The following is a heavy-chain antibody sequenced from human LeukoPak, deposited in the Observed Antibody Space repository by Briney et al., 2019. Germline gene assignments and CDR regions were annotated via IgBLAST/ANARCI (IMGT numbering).Heavy chain of an antibody. CDR2: IKPNSGGT. CDR1: GYTFTGHF. V-gene: IGHV1-2*02. Sequence: GASVKVSCKASGYTFTGHFMHWVRQAPGQGLEWMGWIKPNSGGTNCARKFQGRVTMTRDTSISTAYMELSRLTSDDTAVYYCAREETGEGWFDPWGQGTLVTVSS. CDR3: AREETGEGWFDP. J-gene: IGHJ5*02. D-gene: IGHD1-1*01.